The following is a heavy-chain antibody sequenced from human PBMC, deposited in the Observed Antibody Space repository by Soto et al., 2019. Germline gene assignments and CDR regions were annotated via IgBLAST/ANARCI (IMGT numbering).Heavy chain of an antibody. V-gene: IGHV4-38-2*01. J-gene: IGHJ4*02. D-gene: IGHD5-18*01. CDR3: ARRDSYGFFHY. Sequence: SETLSLTCAVSGFSITSNYLWGWIRRPPGKTLEWIGSIYYSGSTYYNPSLKSRVTISVDTSKNQFSLKLSSVTAADTAVYYCARRDSYGFFHYWGQGTLVTVSS. CDR2: IYYSGST. CDR1: GFSITSNYL.